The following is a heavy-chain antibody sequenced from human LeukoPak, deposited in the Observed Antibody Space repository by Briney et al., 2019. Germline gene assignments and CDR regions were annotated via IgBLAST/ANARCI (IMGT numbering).Heavy chain of an antibody. D-gene: IGHD5-18*01. J-gene: IGHJ4*02. CDR3: ARRLGYSYGYSFDS. CDR2: IYTSGST. Sequence: SETLSLTCTVSGGSISSHYWSWIRQPPGKGLEWIGYIYTSGSTNYNSSLKSRVTMSVDTSKSQVSLTLSSVTAADTAIYYCARRLGYSYGYSFDSWGQGTLVTVSS. CDR1: GGSISSHY. V-gene: IGHV4-4*09.